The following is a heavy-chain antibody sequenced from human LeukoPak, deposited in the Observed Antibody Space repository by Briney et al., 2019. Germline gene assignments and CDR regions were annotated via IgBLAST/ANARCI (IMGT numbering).Heavy chain of an antibody. Sequence: PGGSLRLSCAASGFTFSGYGMHWVRQAPGKGLGWVASIHCDGSNEHYADSVKGRFTISRDNSKNTLYLQMNSLRPEDTAVYYCVKVPSDTDDYWGQGTLVTVSS. J-gene: IGHJ4*02. CDR2: IHCDGSNE. V-gene: IGHV3-30*02. CDR3: VKVPSDTDDY. D-gene: IGHD3-9*01. CDR1: GFTFSGYG.